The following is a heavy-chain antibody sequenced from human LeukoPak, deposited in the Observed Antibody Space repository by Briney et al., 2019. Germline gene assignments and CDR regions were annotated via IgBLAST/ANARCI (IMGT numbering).Heavy chain of an antibody. CDR3: ARRSATTGTFDY. D-gene: IGHD4-17*01. J-gene: IGHJ4*02. CDR2: ISSSSGYI. CDR1: GFTFSSYS. V-gene: IGHV3-21*01. Sequence: GGSLRLSCAASGFTFSSYSMNWVRQAPGKGLEWVSSISSSSGYIYYADSVKGRFTISRDNAKNSLYLQMNSLRAEDTAVYYCARRSATTGTFDYWGQGTLVTVSS.